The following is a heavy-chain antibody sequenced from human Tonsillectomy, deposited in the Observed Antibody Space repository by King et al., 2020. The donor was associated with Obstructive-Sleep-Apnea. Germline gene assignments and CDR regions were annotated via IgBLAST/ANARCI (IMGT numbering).Heavy chain of an antibody. Sequence: LVQSGAEVKKPGASVKVSCKASGHTFTSYAISWVRQAPGQGLEWMGWISGDNGNTKYAQKFQGRVTMTTDTSTSTAYMELRSLRSDDTAVYYCARVTYSSDFYFDYWGQGTLVTVSS. J-gene: IGHJ4*02. CDR1: GHTFTSYA. CDR2: ISGDNGNT. D-gene: IGHD6-25*01. V-gene: IGHV1-18*01. CDR3: ARVTYSSDFYFDY.